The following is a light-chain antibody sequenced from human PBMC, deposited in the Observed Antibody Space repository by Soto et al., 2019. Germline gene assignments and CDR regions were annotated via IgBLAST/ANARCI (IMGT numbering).Light chain of an antibody. CDR1: SSNIGAGYD. J-gene: IGLJ1*01. CDR2: GNS. Sequence: QSVLTQPPSVSGAPGQRVTISCTGSSSNIGAGYDVHWYQQLPGTAPKLLIYGNSNRPSGVPDRFSGSKSGTSAALDITGLQAEDDADYYCQSYDSSLSGYVFGTGTKLTVL. CDR3: QSYDSSLSGYV. V-gene: IGLV1-40*01.